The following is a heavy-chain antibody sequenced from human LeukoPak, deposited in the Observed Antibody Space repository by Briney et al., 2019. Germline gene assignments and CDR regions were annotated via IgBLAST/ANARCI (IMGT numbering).Heavy chain of an antibody. Sequence: PGGSLRLSCAASGFTFSSYGMHWVRQAPGKGLEWVAVISYDGSNKYYADSVKGRFTISRDNSKSTLYLQMNSLRAEDTAVYYCAKIGYDSSGYYYDAFDIWGQGTMVTVSS. CDR1: GFTFSSYG. J-gene: IGHJ3*02. CDR3: AKIGYDSSGYYYDAFDI. V-gene: IGHV3-30*18. D-gene: IGHD3-22*01. CDR2: ISYDGSNK.